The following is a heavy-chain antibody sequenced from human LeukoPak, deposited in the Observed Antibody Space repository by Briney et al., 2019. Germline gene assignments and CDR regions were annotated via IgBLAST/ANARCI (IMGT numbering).Heavy chain of an antibody. CDR1: GLRFSDYY. Sequence: KTWGSLRLSCAASGLRFSDYYVSWIRQAPGKGLQWVSYISSGGDIMHYADSVKGRFTSSRDNAKNSGYLEMNSLGAEDTAVYYCATNLIGAGEYFQQWGQGTLVTVSS. CDR3: ATNLIGAGEYFQQ. J-gene: IGHJ1*01. CDR2: ISSGGDIM. V-gene: IGHV3-11*01. D-gene: IGHD2/OR15-2a*01.